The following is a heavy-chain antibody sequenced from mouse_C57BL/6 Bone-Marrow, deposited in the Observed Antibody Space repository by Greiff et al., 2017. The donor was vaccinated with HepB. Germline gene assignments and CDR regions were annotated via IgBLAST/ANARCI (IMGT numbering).Heavy chain of an antibody. CDR1: EYEFPSHD. V-gene: IGHV5-2*01. CDR2: INSDGGST. D-gene: IGHD1-1*01. CDR3: ARQGLLLRTGAWFAY. J-gene: IGHJ3*01. Sequence: VQLKQSGGGLVQPGESLKLSCESNEYEFPSHDMSWVRKTPEKRLELVAAINSDGGSTYYPDTMERRFIISRDNTKKTLYLQMSSLRSEDTALYYCARQGLLLRTGAWFAYWGQGTLVTVSA.